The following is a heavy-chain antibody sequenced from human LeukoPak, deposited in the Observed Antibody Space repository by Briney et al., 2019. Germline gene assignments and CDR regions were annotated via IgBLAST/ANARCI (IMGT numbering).Heavy chain of an antibody. CDR2: ISGSGGST. Sequence: GGSLRLSCAASGFTVSSNYMSWVRQAPGKGLEWVSAISGSGGSTYYADSVKGRFTISRDNSKNTLYLQMNSLRAEDTAVYYCARNDYGDYSVDYWGQGTLVTVSS. V-gene: IGHV3-23*01. D-gene: IGHD4-17*01. CDR1: GFTVSSNY. CDR3: ARNDYGDYSVDY. J-gene: IGHJ4*02.